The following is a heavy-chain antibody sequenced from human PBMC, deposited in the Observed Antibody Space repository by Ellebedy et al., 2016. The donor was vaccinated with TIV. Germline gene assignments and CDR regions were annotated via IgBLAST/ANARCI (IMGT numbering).Heavy chain of an antibody. J-gene: IGHJ4*02. CDR1: GFAISSYA. Sequence: GGSLRLXCVVSGFAISSYAMDWVRQAPGKGLEWVAVISHDGNNQYYGDSVKGRFTISRDSSKNTLYLEMNGLRVEDTAVYYCAGRGYSYCAFDIWGQGTLVTVSS. CDR3: AGRGYSYCAFDI. V-gene: IGHV3-30-3*01. CDR2: ISHDGNNQ. D-gene: IGHD5-18*01.